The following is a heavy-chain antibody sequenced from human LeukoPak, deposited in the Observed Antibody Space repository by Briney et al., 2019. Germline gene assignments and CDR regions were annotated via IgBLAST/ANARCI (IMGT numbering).Heavy chain of an antibody. J-gene: IGHJ4*02. V-gene: IGHV1-18*01. CDR2: ISAYNGNT. CDR1: VYTFTSYG. CDR3: ARDPCSSTSCYLDY. D-gene: IGHD2-2*01. Sequence: GASVKASCKASVYTFTSYGISWVRQAHGQGLEWMGWISAYNGNTNYAQKLQGRVTMTTDTSTSTAYMELRSLRSDDTAVYYCARDPCSSTSCYLDYWGQGTLVTVSS.